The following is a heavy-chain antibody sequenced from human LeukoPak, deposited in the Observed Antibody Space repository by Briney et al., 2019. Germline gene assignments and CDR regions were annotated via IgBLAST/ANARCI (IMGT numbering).Heavy chain of an antibody. J-gene: IGHJ4*02. CDR3: ARGIFFDC. CDR1: GFTVSSNY. Sequence: GGSLRLSCAASGFTVSSNYMSWVRQAPGKGLEWVSVIYSGGTTDYADSAKGRCTISRDDSKNTVYLQMNSLRAEDTAVYYCARGIFFDCWGQGTLVTVSS. V-gene: IGHV3-53*01. CDR2: IYSGGTT.